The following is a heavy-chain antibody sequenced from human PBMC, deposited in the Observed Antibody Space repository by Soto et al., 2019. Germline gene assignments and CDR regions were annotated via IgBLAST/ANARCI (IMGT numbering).Heavy chain of an antibody. CDR1: GDSISNSGYY. D-gene: IGHD2-21*01. CDR2: IYYSGST. CDR3: ARLVRATYQPSRNNWFDP. V-gene: IGHV4-39*01. Sequence: SETLSLTCTVSGDSISNSGYYWGWIRQSPGKGLEWIGNIYYSGSTYYNPSLKSRVIISVDTSKNQFSLKLSSVTAADTALYYCARLVRATYQPSRNNWFDPWGQGTPVTVS. J-gene: IGHJ5*02.